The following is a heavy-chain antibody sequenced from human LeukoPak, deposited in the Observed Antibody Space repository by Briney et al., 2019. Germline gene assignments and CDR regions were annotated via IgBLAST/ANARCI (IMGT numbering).Heavy chain of an antibody. CDR1: GFTFSSYS. D-gene: IGHD4-23*01. V-gene: IGHV3-48*01. CDR3: ARDRMTTVVTLVSDY. Sequence: GGSLRLSCAASGFTFSSYSMNWVRQAPGKGLEWVSYISSSSSTIYYADSVKGRFTISRDNAKNSLYLQMNSLRAEDTAVDYCARDRMTTVVTLVSDYWGQGTLVTVSS. J-gene: IGHJ4*02. CDR2: ISSSSSTI.